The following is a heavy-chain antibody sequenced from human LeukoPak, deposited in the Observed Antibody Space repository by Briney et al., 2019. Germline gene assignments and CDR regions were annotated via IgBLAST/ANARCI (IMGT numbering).Heavy chain of an antibody. V-gene: IGHV1-69*13. J-gene: IGHJ4*02. CDR3: ARVTVGYSYGLEAKYSFGY. Sequence: ASVTVSCTASGGTFSSYAISWVRQAPGQGLEWMGGIIPIFGTANYAQKFQGRVTITADESTSTAYMELSSLRSEDTAVYYCARVTVGYSYGLEAKYSFGYWGQGTLVTVSS. CDR1: GGTFSSYA. D-gene: IGHD5-18*01. CDR2: IIPIFGTA.